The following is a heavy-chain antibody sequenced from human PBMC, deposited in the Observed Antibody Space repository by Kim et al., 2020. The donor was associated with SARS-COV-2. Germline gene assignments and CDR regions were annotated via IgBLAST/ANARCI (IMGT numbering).Heavy chain of an antibody. CDR1: GYTFTGYY. V-gene: IGHV1-2*06. J-gene: IGHJ4*02. Sequence: ASVKVSCKASGYTFTGYYMHWVRQAPGQGLEWMGRINPNSGGTNYAQKFQGRVTMTRDTSISTAYMELSRLRSDDTAVYYCARAWFGELNFDYWGQGTLVTVSS. D-gene: IGHD3-10*01. CDR2: INPNSGGT. CDR3: ARAWFGELNFDY.